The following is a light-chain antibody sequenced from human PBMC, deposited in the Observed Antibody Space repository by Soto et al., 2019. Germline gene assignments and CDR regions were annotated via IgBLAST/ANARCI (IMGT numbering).Light chain of an antibody. V-gene: IGKV1-39*01. Sequence: DIQMTQSPSPLSASVGDRVTITFRASQTISTYLNWYQQKPGKAPKLLIYGASSLQSGVPSRFSGSGSGTVFTLTISSLQPDDFATYYCQQYNHYWTFGQGTKVDIK. CDR1: QTISTY. CDR3: QQYNHYWT. J-gene: IGKJ1*01. CDR2: GAS.